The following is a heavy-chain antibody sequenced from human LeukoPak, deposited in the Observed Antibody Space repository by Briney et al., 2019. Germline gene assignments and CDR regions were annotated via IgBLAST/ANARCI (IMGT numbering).Heavy chain of an antibody. J-gene: IGHJ2*01. CDR3: AARTRMTTVTANWYFDL. V-gene: IGHV3-23*01. CDR2: ISGSGGST. D-gene: IGHD4-17*01. CDR1: GFTFSSYA. Sequence: PGGSLRLSCAASGFTFSSYAMSWVRQAPGKGLEWVSAISGSGGSTYYADSVKGRFTISRDNSKNTLYLQMNSLRAEDTAVYYCAARTRMTTVTANWYFDLWGRGTLVTVSS.